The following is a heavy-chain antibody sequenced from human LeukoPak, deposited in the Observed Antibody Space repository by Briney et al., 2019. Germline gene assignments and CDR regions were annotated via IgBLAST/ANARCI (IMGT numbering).Heavy chain of an antibody. J-gene: IGHJ4*02. CDR1: GGSFSGYY. V-gene: IGHV4-34*01. CDR2: INHSGST. D-gene: IGHD6-19*01. CDR3: ARDYRGSGWSHFDY. Sequence: SETLSLTCAVYGGSFSGYYWSWIRQPPGKGLEWIGEINHSGSTNYNPSLKSRVTISVDTSKNQFSLKLSSVTAADTAVYYCARDYRGSGWSHFDYWGQGTLVTVSS.